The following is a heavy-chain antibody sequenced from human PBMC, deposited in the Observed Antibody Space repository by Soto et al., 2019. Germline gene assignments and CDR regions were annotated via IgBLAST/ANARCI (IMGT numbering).Heavy chain of an antibody. Sequence: GASVKVSCKASGYTFTSYDINWVRQATGQGLEWMGWMNPNSGNTGYAQKLQGRVTMTRNTSISTAYMELSSLRSEDTAVYYCATRYYYDSIGYRRLGAFDIWGQGTMVTVSS. CDR1: GYTFTSYD. D-gene: IGHD3-22*01. J-gene: IGHJ3*02. CDR3: ATRYYYDSIGYRRLGAFDI. V-gene: IGHV1-8*01. CDR2: MNPNSGNT.